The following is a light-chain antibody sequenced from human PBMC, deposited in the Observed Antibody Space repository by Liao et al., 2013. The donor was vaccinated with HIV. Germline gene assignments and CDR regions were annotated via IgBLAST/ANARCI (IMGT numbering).Light chain of an antibody. V-gene: IGLV3-21*01. J-gene: IGLJ1*01. CDR2: YDT. Sequence: SYVLTQPPSLSVAPGNTATITCGGNNIGGKSVQWYQQRPGQAPVLVIYYDTDRPSGIPERFSGSNSGSTATLTISGTQALDEADYYCQAWDSTSAYVFGAGTKVTVL. CDR3: QAWDSTSAYV. CDR1: NIGGKS.